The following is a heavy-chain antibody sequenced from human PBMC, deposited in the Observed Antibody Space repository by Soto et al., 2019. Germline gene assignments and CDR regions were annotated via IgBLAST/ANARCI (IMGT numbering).Heavy chain of an antibody. D-gene: IGHD3-10*01. CDR1: GYNITRYA. CDR3: ARSYYYGSGSYFLWFDY. CDR2: INAGNGNT. V-gene: IGHV1-3*01. Sequence: ASVKVYCKTSGYNITRYAVHWVRQAPGQRLEWMGWINAGNGNTKYSQKFQGRVTITRDTSASTAYMELSSLRSEDTAVYYCARSYYYGSGSYFLWFDYWGQGTLVTVSS. J-gene: IGHJ4*02.